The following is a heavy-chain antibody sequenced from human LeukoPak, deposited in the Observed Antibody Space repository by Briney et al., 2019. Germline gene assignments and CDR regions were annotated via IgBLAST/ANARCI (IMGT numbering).Heavy chain of an antibody. CDR1: GGSISSYY. CDR2: ISGSGGST. Sequence: LTCTVSGGSISSYYWSWVRQAPGKGLEWVSAISGSGGSTYYADSVKGRFTISRDNSKNTLYLQMNSLRAEDTAVYYCAKDIKAWYYFDYWGQGTLVTVSS. D-gene: IGHD2-8*02. V-gene: IGHV3-23*01. J-gene: IGHJ4*02. CDR3: AKDIKAWYYFDY.